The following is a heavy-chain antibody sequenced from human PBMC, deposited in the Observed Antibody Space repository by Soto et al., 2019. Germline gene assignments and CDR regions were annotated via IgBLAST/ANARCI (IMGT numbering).Heavy chain of an antibody. Sequence: EVPLVESGGGLVQPGESLRLSCAASGFTFDYYWMHWVRQAPGKRLVWVSRVHSDGTTTTYADSVKGRFTISRDNARNTVSLQMSSLRAEDTAIYYCARGDRGGFDLWGHGTVVTVSS. CDR2: VHSDGTTT. J-gene: IGHJ3*01. D-gene: IGHD3-10*01. CDR3: ARGDRGGFDL. V-gene: IGHV3-74*01. CDR1: GFTFDYYW.